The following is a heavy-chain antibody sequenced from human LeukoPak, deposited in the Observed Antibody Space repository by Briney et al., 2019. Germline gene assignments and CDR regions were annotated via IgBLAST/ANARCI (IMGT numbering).Heavy chain of an antibody. CDR3: ARGSRGGGYNIDY. Sequence: ASVRVSCKASGYTFTGYYMHWVRQAPGQGLEWMGWINPNSGGTNYAQKFQGRVTMTRDTSISTAYMELSRLRSDDTAVYYCARGSRGGGYNIDYWGQGTLVTVPS. V-gene: IGHV1-2*02. CDR2: INPNSGGT. CDR1: GYTFTGYY. J-gene: IGHJ4*02. D-gene: IGHD5-24*01.